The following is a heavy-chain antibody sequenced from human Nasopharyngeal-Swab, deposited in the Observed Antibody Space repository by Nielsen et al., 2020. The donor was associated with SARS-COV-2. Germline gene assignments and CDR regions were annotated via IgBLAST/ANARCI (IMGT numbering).Heavy chain of an antibody. V-gene: IGHV3-15*05. J-gene: IGHJ5*02. CDR3: THFRGWGWFDP. CDR2: IKSNVDGGTT. D-gene: IGHD3-10*01. CDR1: GFDLTKVW. Sequence: GESLKISCVGSGFDLTKVWMSWIRQAPGKGPERIARIKSNVDGGTTDYAAPVKGRITLSRDDSQNALILQMNSLKSEDTGGYYCTHFRGWGWFDPWGQGTLVTVSS.